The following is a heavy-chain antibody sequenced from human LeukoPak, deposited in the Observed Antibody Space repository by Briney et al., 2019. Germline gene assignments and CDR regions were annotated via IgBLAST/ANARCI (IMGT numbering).Heavy chain of an antibody. CDR2: TYYRSKWYN. V-gene: IGHV6-1*01. Sequence: SQTLSLTCAISGDIVSSNSAAWNWIRQSPSRGLEWLVRTYYRSKWYNDYAVSVKSRITVNPDTSKHQFSLQLNSVTPEDTAVYYCARFSVAGIYYYYGMDVWGQGTTVTVSS. CDR1: GDIVSSNSAA. J-gene: IGHJ6*02. D-gene: IGHD6-19*01. CDR3: ARFSVAGIYYYYGMDV.